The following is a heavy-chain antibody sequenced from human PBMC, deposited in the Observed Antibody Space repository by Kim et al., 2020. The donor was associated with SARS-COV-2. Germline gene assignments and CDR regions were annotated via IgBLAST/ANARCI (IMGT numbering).Heavy chain of an antibody. CDR2: IYHSGST. D-gene: IGHD3-9*01. Sequence: SETLSLTCTVSGYSISSGYYWGWIRHPPGKGLEWIGSIYHSGSTYYNPSLKSRVTISVDTSKNQFSLKLSSVTAADTAVYYCARDGYYDILTGYYNVHPPYGMDVWGQGTTVTVSS. CDR1: GYSISSGYY. CDR3: ARDGYYDILTGYYNVHPPYGMDV. J-gene: IGHJ6*02. V-gene: IGHV4-38-2*02.